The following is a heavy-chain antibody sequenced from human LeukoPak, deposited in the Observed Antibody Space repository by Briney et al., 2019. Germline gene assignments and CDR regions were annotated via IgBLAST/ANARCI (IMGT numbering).Heavy chain of an antibody. D-gene: IGHD3-16*01. V-gene: IGHV3-30*03. Sequence: GGSLRLSCAASGFTFSSYGIHWVRQAPGKGLEGVAVISYDGSNKYNVDSVKGRFTISRDNSKSTLYLQMNSLRAEDTAVYYCARGGRGVWGSLDYWGQGTLVTVSS. CDR1: GFTFSSYG. J-gene: IGHJ4*02. CDR2: ISYDGSNK. CDR3: ARGGRGVWGSLDY.